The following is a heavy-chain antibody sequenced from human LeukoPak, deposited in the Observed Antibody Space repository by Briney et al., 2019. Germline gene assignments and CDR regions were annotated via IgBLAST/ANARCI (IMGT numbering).Heavy chain of an antibody. CDR1: GFTFDDYA. V-gene: IGHV3-66*01. Sequence: GRSLRLSCAASGFTFDDYAMHWVRQAPGKGLEWVSVIYSGGSTYYADSVKGRFTISRDNSKNTLYLQMNSLRAEDTAVYYCARDPFEAFDIWGQGTMVTVSS. J-gene: IGHJ3*02. CDR3: ARDPFEAFDI. CDR2: IYSGGST.